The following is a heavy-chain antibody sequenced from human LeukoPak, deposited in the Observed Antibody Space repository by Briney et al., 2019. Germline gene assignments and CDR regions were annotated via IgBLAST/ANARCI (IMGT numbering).Heavy chain of an antibody. D-gene: IGHD2-2*01. Sequence: GGSLRLSCAASGFTFSSYSMKWVRRAPGKELEWVSCISSASGSVYYADSVKGRFTISRDNAKNSLFLQMNSLRAEDTAVYYCARLPAYCSSTSCYYDYWGQGTLVTVSS. CDR1: GFTFSSYS. V-gene: IGHV3-48*04. J-gene: IGHJ4*03. CDR2: ISSASGSV. CDR3: ARLPAYCSSTSCYYDY.